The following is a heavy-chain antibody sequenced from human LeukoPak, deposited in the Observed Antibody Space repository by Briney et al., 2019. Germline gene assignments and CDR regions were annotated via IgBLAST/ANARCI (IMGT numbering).Heavy chain of an antibody. V-gene: IGHV4-61*02. D-gene: IGHD4-17*01. CDR3: ATSPVTTWWFDP. Sequence: SETLSLTCTVSGGSISSGSYSWYWIRQPAGKGLEWIGRMYSSGTTNYNPSLKSRVTISVDTSKNQFSLKLSSVTASDTAVYYCATSPVTTWWFDPWGQGTLVTVSS. CDR1: GGSISSGSYS. CDR2: MYSSGTT. J-gene: IGHJ5*02.